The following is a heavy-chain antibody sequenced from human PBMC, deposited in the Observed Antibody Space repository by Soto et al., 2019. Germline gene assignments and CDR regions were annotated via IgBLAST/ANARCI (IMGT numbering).Heavy chain of an antibody. CDR3: ARLDDTAVDY. D-gene: IGHD5-18*01. CDR1: GRSISSSGYY. CDR2: IYYSAST. V-gene: IGHV4-39*01. Sequence: PSEALSLTCTVSGRSISSSGYYWGWIRQPPGKGLEWIGSIYYSASTYYNPSLKSRVTISVDTSKNQFSLKLSSVTAPDTAVYYCARLDDTAVDYWGQGIQVTVP. J-gene: IGHJ4*02.